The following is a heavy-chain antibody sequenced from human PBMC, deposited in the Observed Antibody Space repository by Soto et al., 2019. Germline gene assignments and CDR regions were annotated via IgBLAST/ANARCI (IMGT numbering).Heavy chain of an antibody. D-gene: IGHD6-13*01. V-gene: IGHV4-30-4*01. J-gene: IGHJ6*02. CDR1: RGSISSGDYY. Sequence: SETLSLTCTVSRGSISSGDYYWSWIRQPPGKGLEWIGYIYYSGSTYYNPSLKSRVTISVDTSKNQFSLKLSSVTAADTAVYCCARVPGYSSPYYGMDVWGQGTTVTVSS. CDR2: IYYSGST. CDR3: ARVPGYSSPYYGMDV.